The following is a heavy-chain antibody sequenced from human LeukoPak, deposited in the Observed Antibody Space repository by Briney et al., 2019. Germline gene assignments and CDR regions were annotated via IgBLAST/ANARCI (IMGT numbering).Heavy chain of an antibody. V-gene: IGHV7-4-1*02. CDR1: GYTFTSYA. Sequence: GASVKVSCKASGYTFTSYAMNWVRQAPGQGLEWMGWINTNTGNPTYAQGFTGRFVFSLDTSVSTAYLQISSLKAEDTAVYYCATSHYDYVWGSYRPFDYWSQGTLVTVSS. J-gene: IGHJ4*02. D-gene: IGHD3-16*02. CDR3: ATSHYDYVWGSYRPFDY. CDR2: INTNTGNP.